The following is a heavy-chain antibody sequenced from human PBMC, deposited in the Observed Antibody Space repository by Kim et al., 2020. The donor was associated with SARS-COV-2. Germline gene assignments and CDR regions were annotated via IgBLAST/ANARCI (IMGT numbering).Heavy chain of an antibody. V-gene: IGHV4-30-2*01. J-gene: IGHJ4*02. Sequence: SETLSLTCAVSGGSVSSGGYSWSWIRQPPGKGLEWIGYIYHGGSTFYNPSLESRVTISLDRSKNQFSLKLSSVTAADTAVYYCARVDYGGNSAGFYFDHWGQGILVTVSS. CDR2: IYHGGST. CDR1: GGSVSSGGYS. D-gene: IGHD4-17*01. CDR3: ARVDYGGNSAGFYFDH.